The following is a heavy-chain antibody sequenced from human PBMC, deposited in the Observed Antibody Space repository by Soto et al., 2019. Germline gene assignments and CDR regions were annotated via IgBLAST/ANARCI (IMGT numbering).Heavy chain of an antibody. V-gene: IGHV4-34*01. D-gene: IGHD1-20*01. CDR3: ARGVTGKGSGYYYYYMDV. CDR1: GGSFSGYY. Sequence: SETLSLTCAVYGGSFSGYYWSWIRQPPGKGLEWIGEINHSGSTNYNPSLKSRVTISVDTSKNQFSLKLSSVTAADTAVYYCARGVTGKGSGYYYYYMDVWGKGTTVTVSS. CDR2: INHSGST. J-gene: IGHJ6*03.